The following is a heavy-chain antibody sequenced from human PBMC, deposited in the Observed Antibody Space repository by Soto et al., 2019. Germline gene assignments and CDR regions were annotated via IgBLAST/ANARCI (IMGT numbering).Heavy chain of an antibody. Sequence: PGGSLRLSCAASGFTFDDYGMSWVRQAPGKGLEWVSGINWNGGSTGYADSVKGRFTISRDNAKNSLYLQMNSLRAEDTALYYCARAQDYYDSSGYYYWDQGTLVTVSS. J-gene: IGHJ4*02. CDR1: GFTFDDYG. CDR2: INWNGGST. CDR3: ARAQDYYDSSGYYY. V-gene: IGHV3-20*04. D-gene: IGHD3-22*01.